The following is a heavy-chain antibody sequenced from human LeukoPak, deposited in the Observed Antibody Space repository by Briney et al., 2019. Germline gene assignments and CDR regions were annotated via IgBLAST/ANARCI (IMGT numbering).Heavy chain of an antibody. CDR2: ISGSGGTT. D-gene: IGHD3-9*01. CDR3: AKGLINDWSTLEY. J-gene: IGHJ4*02. CDR1: GFTFSSYA. V-gene: IGHV3-23*01. Sequence: GGSLRLSCAASGFTFSSYAMTWVRQAPGKGLEWVSAISGSGGTTYYADSVRGRFTISRDNSKNTVYLQMNSLRAEDTAIYYCAKGLINDWSTLEYWGQGILVTVSS.